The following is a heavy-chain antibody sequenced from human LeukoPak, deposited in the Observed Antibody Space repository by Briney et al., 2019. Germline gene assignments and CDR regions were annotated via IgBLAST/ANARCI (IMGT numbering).Heavy chain of an antibody. CDR2: ISHLGII. V-gene: IGHV4-34*01. J-gene: IGHJ4*02. D-gene: IGHD3-16*01. CDR3: ARVLRYTFGFADY. Sequence: SATLSLTCAVHGGSLTDSYWSSIRQPPGKWLGWVVQISHLGIINYNPTLKSRVTLSVDTSLNQFSLRLSSMTAADMAIYFCARVLRYTFGFADYWGQGVPVTVSS. CDR1: GGSLTDSY.